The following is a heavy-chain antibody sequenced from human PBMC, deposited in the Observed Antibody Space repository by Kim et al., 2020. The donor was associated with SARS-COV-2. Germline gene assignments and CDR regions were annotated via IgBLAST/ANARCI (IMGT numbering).Heavy chain of an antibody. D-gene: IGHD4-4*01. J-gene: IGHJ6*03. CDR1: GGSFSGYY. CDR3: ARGVGTVTPYYYYYMDV. Sequence: SETLSLTCAVYGGSFSGYYWSWIRQPPGKGLEWIGEINHSGSTNYNPSLKSRVTISVDTSKNQFSLKLSSVTAADTAVYYCARGVGTVTPYYYYYMDVWGKGTTVTVSS. CDR2: INHSGST. V-gene: IGHV4-34*01.